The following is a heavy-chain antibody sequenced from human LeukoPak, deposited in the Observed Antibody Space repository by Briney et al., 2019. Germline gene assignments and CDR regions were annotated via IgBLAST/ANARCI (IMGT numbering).Heavy chain of an antibody. V-gene: IGHV3-53*04. CDR3: ARDDGQTDAFDI. D-gene: IGHD5-24*01. Sequence: GGSLRLSCAASGFTVSSNYMSWVRQPPGKGLEWVSVIYSGGSTYYAHSVKGRFTISRHNSKNTLYLQMNSLRAEDTAVYYCARDDGQTDAFDIWGQGTMVTVSS. J-gene: IGHJ3*02. CDR1: GFTVSSNY. CDR2: IYSGGST.